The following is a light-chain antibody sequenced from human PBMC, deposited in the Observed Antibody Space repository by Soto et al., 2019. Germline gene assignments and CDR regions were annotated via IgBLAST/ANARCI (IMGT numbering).Light chain of an antibody. CDR1: QSLLHINGYNY. V-gene: IGKV2-28*01. CDR3: IQTLNTPFT. J-gene: IGKJ4*01. Sequence: DIVVTHSPLSLPVTPGEPASISCRSSQSLLHINGYNYLDWYLQKPGQSPQLLIYLASSRASGVPDRFSGSGSGKDFTLKISRVEAEDFGVYYSIQTLNTPFTFGGGTKVEIX. CDR2: LAS.